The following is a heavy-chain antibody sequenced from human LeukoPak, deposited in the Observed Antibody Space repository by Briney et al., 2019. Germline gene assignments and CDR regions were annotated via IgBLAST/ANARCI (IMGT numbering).Heavy chain of an antibody. CDR1: GYTFINYG. V-gene: IGHV1-18*01. J-gene: IGHJ3*02. Sequence: ASVKVSCKASGYTFINYGLTWVRQAPGQGFEWMGWISAYTGSTNYAQKLQGRVTMPTDPSTSTAYMELRSLRSDDTAVSYCARTVGATGAFAIWRQGTMVIVSS. D-gene: IGHD1-26*01. CDR2: ISAYTGST. CDR3: ARTVGATGAFAI.